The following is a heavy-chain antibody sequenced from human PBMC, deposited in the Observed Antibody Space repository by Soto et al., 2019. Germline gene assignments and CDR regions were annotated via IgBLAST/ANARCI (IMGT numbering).Heavy chain of an antibody. CDR2: ISSSYYI. CDR3: ARGDVVVLTATSNFDY. CDR1: GFTLRSYT. D-gene: IGHD2-21*02. J-gene: IGHJ4*02. Sequence: GGALRLSCEASGFTLRSYTMKWVRQAPGKGLEWVASISSSYYIKYADSVKGRFTISRDNAKNSLYLQMNSLRAEDTAVYYCARGDVVVLTATSNFDYWGQGTLVTVSS. V-gene: IGHV3-21*01.